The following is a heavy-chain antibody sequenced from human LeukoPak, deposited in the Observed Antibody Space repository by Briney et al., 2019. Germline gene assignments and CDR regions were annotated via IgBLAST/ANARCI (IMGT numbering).Heavy chain of an antibody. CDR3: ARPAVGI. CDR1: GYSISSGYY. Sequence: PSETLSLTCAVSGYSISSGYYWGWIRQPPGKGLEWIGSIYYSGSTYYNPSLKSRVTISVDTSKNQFSLKLSSVTAADTAVYYCARPAVGIWGQGTMVTVSS. D-gene: IGHD4-23*01. J-gene: IGHJ3*02. CDR2: IYYSGST. V-gene: IGHV4-38-2*01.